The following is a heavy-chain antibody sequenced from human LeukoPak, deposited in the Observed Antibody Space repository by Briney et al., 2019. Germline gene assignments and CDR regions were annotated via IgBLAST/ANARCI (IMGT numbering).Heavy chain of an antibody. Sequence: GGSLRLSCVASGFTFKNYAMSWVRRVPGKGLEWVSAISGSDPGTYYADSVRGRFTISRDNSKNTLYLQMNSLRAEDTAVYYCARRPRYDFWSGYYNYFDYWGQGTLVTVSS. CDR1: GFTFKNYA. CDR2: ISGSDPGT. CDR3: ARRPRYDFWSGYYNYFDY. J-gene: IGHJ4*02. D-gene: IGHD3-3*01. V-gene: IGHV3-23*01.